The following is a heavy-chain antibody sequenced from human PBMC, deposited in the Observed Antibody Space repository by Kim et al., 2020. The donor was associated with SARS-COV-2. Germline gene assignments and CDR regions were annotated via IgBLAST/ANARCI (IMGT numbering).Heavy chain of an antibody. CDR3: ARGRQTKDYDFWSGYWSGGYYYYGMDV. V-gene: IGHV4-59*01. Sequence: SETLSLTCTVSGGSISSYYWSWIRQPPGKGLEWIGYIYYSGSTNYNPSLKSRVTISVDTSKNQFSLKLSSVTAADTAVYYCARGRQTKDYDFWSGYWSGGYYYYGMDVWGQGTTVTVAS. CDR2: IYYSGST. CDR1: GGSISSYY. D-gene: IGHD3-3*01. J-gene: IGHJ6*02.